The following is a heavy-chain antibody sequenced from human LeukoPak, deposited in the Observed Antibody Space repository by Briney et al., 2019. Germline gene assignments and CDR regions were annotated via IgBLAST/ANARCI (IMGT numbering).Heavy chain of an antibody. J-gene: IGHJ4*02. V-gene: IGHV4-34*01. CDR3: ARLNWKFDY. D-gene: IGHD1-1*01. CDR2: INHSGST. CDR1: GGSFSGYY. Sequence: PSETLSLTCAVYGGSFSGYYWSWIRQPPGKGLEWIGEINHSGSTNYNPSLKSRVTISVDTSKNQFPLKLSSVTAADTAVYYCARLNWKFDYWGQGTLVTVSS.